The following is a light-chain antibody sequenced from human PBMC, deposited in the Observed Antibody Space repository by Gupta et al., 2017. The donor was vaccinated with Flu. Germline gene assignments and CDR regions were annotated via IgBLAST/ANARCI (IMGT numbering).Light chain of an antibody. Sequence: QQSPCAVPKPLIYEDSKRSSGIPERFSGSKSGSPATLRIPGLQTGDEADYYRGSRDNGHRVLVFGSGTAVTV. CDR2: EDS. CDR3: GSRDNGHRVLV. V-gene: IGLV1-51*01. J-gene: IGLJ1*01.